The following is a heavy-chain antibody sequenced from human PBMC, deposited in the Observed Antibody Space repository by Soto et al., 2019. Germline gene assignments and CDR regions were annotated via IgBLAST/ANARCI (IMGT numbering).Heavy chain of an antibody. CDR1: GFTFSSYA. V-gene: IGHV3-30-3*01. CDR2: ITYDGSNK. J-gene: IGHJ6*02. Sequence: GGSLRLSCAASGFTFSSYAMHWVRQAPGKGLEWVAVITYDGSNKYYADSVKGRFTISRDNAKNSLYLQMNSLRAEDTAVYYCARVYDILTGRYYYYGMDVWGQGTTVTVSS. D-gene: IGHD3-9*01. CDR3: ARVYDILTGRYYYYGMDV.